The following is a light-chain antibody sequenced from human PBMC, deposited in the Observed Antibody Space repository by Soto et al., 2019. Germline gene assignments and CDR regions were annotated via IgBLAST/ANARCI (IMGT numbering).Light chain of an antibody. CDR1: SSNIGNSY. Sequence: QSVLTQPPSVSAAPGQKVTISCSGSSSNIGNSYVSWYQQLPGTAPKLLIYENNKRPSGIPDRFSGSKSGTSATLGITGLQTGDEADYYCGTWDSSLSAVFGTGTKVT. CDR3: GTWDSSLSAV. CDR2: ENN. J-gene: IGLJ1*01. V-gene: IGLV1-51*02.